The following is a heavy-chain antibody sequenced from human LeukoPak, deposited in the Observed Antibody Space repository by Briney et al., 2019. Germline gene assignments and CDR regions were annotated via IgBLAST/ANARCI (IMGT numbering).Heavy chain of an antibody. D-gene: IGHD1-26*01. CDR1: GGSISSYY. CDR3: ARDGSGSHYYYYYYYMDV. V-gene: IGHV4-59*01. CDR2: IYYSGST. Sequence: PSETLSLTCTVSGGSISSYYWSWIRQPPGKGLEWIGYIYYSGSTNYNPSLKSRVTISVDTSKNQFSLKLSSVTAADTAVYYCARDGSGSHYYYYYYYMDVWDKGATVTVSS. J-gene: IGHJ6*03.